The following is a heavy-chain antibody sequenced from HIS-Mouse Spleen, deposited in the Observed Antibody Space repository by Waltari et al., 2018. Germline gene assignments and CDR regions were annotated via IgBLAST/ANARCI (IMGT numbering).Heavy chain of an antibody. V-gene: IGHV3-30*18. Sequence: QVQLVESGGGVVQPGRSLRLSCAASGFTFSRSGMHWVRQAQGKGLEWVAVISYDGSNKYYADSVKGRFTISRDNSKNTLYLQMNSLRAEDTAVYYCAKDKHHAFDYWGQGTLVTVSS. CDR3: AKDKHHAFDY. J-gene: IGHJ4*02. CDR1: GFTFSRSG. CDR2: ISYDGSNK.